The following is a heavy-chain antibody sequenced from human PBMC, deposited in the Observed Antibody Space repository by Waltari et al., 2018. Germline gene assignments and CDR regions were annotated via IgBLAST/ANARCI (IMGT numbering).Heavy chain of an antibody. CDR2: IKTTSEGGTT. V-gene: IGHV3-15*01. CDR3: TLPSAGHFDF. Sequence: EVDLVEAVGGSVTPGESLRLSCETSGFTFMTAWMTWVRQAPGKRPEWIGRIKTTSEGGTTDYAAAVRGRFIISRDDSKKTLFLQMNSLKIEDTGLYYCTLPSAGHFDFGGQGTLVTVSS. J-gene: IGHJ4*02. CDR1: GFTFMTAW.